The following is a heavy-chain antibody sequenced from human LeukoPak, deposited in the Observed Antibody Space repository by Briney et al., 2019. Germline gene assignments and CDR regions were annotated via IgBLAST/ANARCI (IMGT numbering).Heavy chain of an antibody. CDR2: ISSSSSYI. J-gene: IGHJ4*02. D-gene: IGHD1-26*01. Sequence: GGSLRLSCAASGFTFSSYSMNWVRQAPGKGLEWVSSISSSSSYIYYADSVKGRFTISRDNAKNSLYLQMNSLRAEDTAVYYCARSYSGGYYVGYWGQGTLVTVSS. CDR1: GFTFSSYS. V-gene: IGHV3-21*01. CDR3: ARSYSGGYYVGY.